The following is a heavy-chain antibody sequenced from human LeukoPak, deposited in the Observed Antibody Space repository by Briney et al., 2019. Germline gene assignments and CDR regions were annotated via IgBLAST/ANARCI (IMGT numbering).Heavy chain of an antibody. V-gene: IGHV3-30-3*01. J-gene: IGHJ4*02. CDR1: GFTFSTYT. CDR2: ISYDGSNK. D-gene: IGHD1-26*01. CDR3: AKGGKWDVTPFDY. Sequence: GGSLRLSCAASGFTFSTYTMHWVRQAPGKGLEWVAVISYDGSNKYYADSVKGRFTISRDNSKNTLYLQVNSLRAEDTAVYYCAKGGKWDVTPFDYWGQGTLVTVSS.